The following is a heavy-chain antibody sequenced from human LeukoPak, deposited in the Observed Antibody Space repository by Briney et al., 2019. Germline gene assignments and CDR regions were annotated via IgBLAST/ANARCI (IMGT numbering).Heavy chain of an antibody. CDR1: GFTFSSYW. CDR3: ARDGSTFGVGNFDY. D-gene: IGHD3-3*01. V-gene: IGHV3-7*01. J-gene: IGHJ4*02. CDR2: IKQDGSEK. Sequence: PGGSLRLSCAASGFTFSSYWMSWVRQAPGKGLEWVANIKQDGSEKYYVDSVKGRFTISRDNAKNSLYLQMNSLRAEDTAVYYCARDGSTFGVGNFDYWGQGTLVTVSS.